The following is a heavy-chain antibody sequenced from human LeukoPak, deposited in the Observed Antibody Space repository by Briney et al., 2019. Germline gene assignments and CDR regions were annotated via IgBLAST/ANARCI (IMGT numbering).Heavy chain of an antibody. CDR2: IKQDGSEK. CDR3: AKGPEKLWFGELLYAFDI. D-gene: IGHD3-10*01. J-gene: IGHJ3*02. V-gene: IGHV3-7*03. Sequence: GGSLRLSCAASGFTFSSYWMSWVRQAPGKGLEWVANIKQDGSEKYYVDSVKGRFTISRDNAKNSLYLQMNSLRAEDTALYYCAKGPEKLWFGELLYAFDIWVQGIMVTVSS. CDR1: GFTFSSYW.